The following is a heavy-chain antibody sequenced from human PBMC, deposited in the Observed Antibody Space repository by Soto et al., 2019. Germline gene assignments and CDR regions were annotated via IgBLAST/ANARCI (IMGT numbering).Heavy chain of an antibody. CDR2: ISSNGGTT. Sequence: EVQLVESGGGLVQPGGSLRLSCAASGFTFSSYSMHWVRQAPGKGLEYVSAISSNGGTTSYANSVKGRFTISRDNSKNMLYLQMGSLRAEDMAVYYCGGYSGDGIWSWGQGTLSPSPQ. CDR1: GFTFSSYS. D-gene: IGHD1-26*01. CDR3: GGYSGDGIWS. J-gene: IGHJ5*02. V-gene: IGHV3-64*01.